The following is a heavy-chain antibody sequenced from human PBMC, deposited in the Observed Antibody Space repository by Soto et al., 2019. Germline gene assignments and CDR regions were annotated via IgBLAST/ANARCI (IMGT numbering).Heavy chain of an antibody. J-gene: IGHJ3*02. V-gene: IGHV1-69*06. D-gene: IGHD3-22*01. CDR1: GGTFSSYA. CDR3: ARVPDRYYYDSSGPTYHDAFDI. Sequence: SVKVSCKASGGTFSSYAISWVRQAPGQGLEWMGGIIPIFGTANYAQKFQGRVTITADKSTSTAYTELSSLRSEDTAVYYCARVPDRYYYDSSGPTYHDAFDIWGQGTMVTVSS. CDR2: IIPIFGTA.